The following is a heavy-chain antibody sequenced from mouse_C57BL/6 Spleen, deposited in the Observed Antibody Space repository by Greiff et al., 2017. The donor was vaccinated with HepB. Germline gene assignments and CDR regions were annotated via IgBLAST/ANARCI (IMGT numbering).Heavy chain of an antibody. Sequence: QVQLQQSGAELVRPGASVTLSCKASGYTFPDYEMHWVKQTPVLGLEWIGAIDPETGGTAYNQKFKGKAILTADKSSSTAYMELRSLTSEDSAVYYCTRSDDGYYRYWFAYWGQGTLVTVSA. CDR2: IDPETGGT. J-gene: IGHJ3*01. D-gene: IGHD2-3*01. CDR1: GYTFPDYE. V-gene: IGHV1-15*01. CDR3: TRSDDGYYRYWFAY.